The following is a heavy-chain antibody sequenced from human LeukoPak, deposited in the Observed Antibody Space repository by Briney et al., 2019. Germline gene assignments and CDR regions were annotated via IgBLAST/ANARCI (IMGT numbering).Heavy chain of an antibody. V-gene: IGHV3-33*01. J-gene: IGHJ4*02. CDR2: IWYDGSNK. CDR1: GFTFSSYG. CDR3: ARGESGRYGSGSYYDYFDY. Sequence: GGSLRLSCAASGFTFSSYGMDWVRQAPGKGLEWVAFIWYDGSNKYYADSVKGRFTISRDNSKNTLYLQTNSLRAEDTAVYYCARGESGRYGSGSYYDYFDYWGQGTLVTVSS. D-gene: IGHD3-10*01.